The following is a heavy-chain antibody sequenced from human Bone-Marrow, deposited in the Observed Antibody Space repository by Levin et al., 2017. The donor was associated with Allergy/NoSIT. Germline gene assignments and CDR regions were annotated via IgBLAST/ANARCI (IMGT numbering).Heavy chain of an antibody. Sequence: GGSLRLSCAVSGFTFSSYVMSWVRQAPGRGLEWVSAIIDSGVSTYYADSVKGRFTISRDNSKNTLYLQMNSLRADDTAVYYCTKGSNWGSGWYFDLWGRGTLVTVSS. CDR1: GFTFSSYV. V-gene: IGHV3-23*01. D-gene: IGHD7-27*01. CDR2: IIDSGVST. CDR3: TKGSNWGSGWYFDL. J-gene: IGHJ2*01.